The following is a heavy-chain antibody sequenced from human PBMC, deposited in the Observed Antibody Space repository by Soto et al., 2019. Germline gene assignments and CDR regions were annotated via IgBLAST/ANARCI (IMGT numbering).Heavy chain of an antibody. CDR2: ISYDGSNK. V-gene: IGHV3-30*18. Sequence: GGSLRLSCAASGFTFSSYGMHWVRQAPGKGLEWVAVISYDGSNKYYADSVKGRFTISRDNSKNTLYLQMNSLRAEDTAVYYCAKDRDYYDSSGYDAFDSWGQGTMVTVSS. D-gene: IGHD3-22*01. J-gene: IGHJ3*02. CDR1: GFTFSSYG. CDR3: AKDRDYYDSSGYDAFDS.